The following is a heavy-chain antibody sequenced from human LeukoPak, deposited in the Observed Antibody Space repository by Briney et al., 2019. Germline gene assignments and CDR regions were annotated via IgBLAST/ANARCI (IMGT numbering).Heavy chain of an antibody. D-gene: IGHD5-24*01. Sequence: LGLSCAASGFTFDDYAMHWVRQAPGKGLEWVGSIYHSGSTFYNPSLKSRVTISVDTSKNQFSLRLRSVTAADTAVYYCARHEAEMATILGNYWGQGTLVTVSS. J-gene: IGHJ4*02. CDR3: ARHEAEMATILGNY. V-gene: IGHV4-38-2*01. CDR1: GFTFDDYA. CDR2: IYHSGST.